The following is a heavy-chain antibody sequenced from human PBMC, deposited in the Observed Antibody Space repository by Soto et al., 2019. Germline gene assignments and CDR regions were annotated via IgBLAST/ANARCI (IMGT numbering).Heavy chain of an antibody. CDR3: ARLAVADYNWFDP. D-gene: IGHD6-19*01. CDR1: GFTFSSYG. CDR2: IWYDGSNK. V-gene: IGHV3-33*01. J-gene: IGHJ5*02. Sequence: QVQLVESGGGVVQPGRSLRLSCAAPGFTFSSYGMHWVRQAPGKGLEWGEGIWYDGSNKYYSDSVKGRITISRDNSKNALYLQMNRLRAEDTAVYYCARLAVADYNWFDPWGQGTLVTVSS.